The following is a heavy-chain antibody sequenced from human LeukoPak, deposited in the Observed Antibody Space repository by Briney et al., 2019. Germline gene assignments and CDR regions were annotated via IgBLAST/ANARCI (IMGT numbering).Heavy chain of an antibody. D-gene: IGHD6-13*01. CDR3: AKAPSPYGSSWYGDY. V-gene: IGHV3-23*01. CDR2: ISDSGGRT. CDR1: GFTLSSYA. J-gene: IGHJ4*02. Sequence: GGSLRLSCAASGFTLSSYAMSWVRQAPGKGLEWVSTISDSGGRTYYADSVKGRFTISRDNSKNTLYLQMNSLRAEDTAVYYCAKAPSPYGSSWYGDYWGQGTLVTVSS.